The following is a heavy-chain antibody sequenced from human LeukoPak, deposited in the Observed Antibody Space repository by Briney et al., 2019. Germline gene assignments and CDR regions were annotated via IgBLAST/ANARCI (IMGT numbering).Heavy chain of an antibody. Sequence: GGSLRLSCAASGFTFSKFGLNGVRQAPAKGLEGVAFISDNGRRTYYLESVKGLFTISRDDSKNTLYLQMNSLRVEDTAVYYCARDRIGKYSIDYWGQGTLVTVSS. V-gene: IGHV3-33*07. D-gene: IGHD2-15*01. CDR1: GFTFSKFG. J-gene: IGHJ4*02. CDR2: ISDNGRRT. CDR3: ARDRIGKYSIDY.